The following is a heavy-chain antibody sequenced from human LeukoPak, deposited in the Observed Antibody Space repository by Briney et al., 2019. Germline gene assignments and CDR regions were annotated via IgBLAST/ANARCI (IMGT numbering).Heavy chain of an antibody. D-gene: IGHD3-22*01. J-gene: IGHJ5*02. CDR2: TYHRSKWYN. V-gene: IGHV6-1*01. CDR1: GDSVSSNSAA. CDR3: ARDSIGYDYESSGRLDP. Sequence: SQTLSLTCAISGDSVSSNSAAWDWIRQSPSRGLEWLGRTYHRSKWYNDYAASVKSRITINPDTSKNQFSLQLNSVTPEDTAVYYCARDSIGYDYESSGRLDPWGQGTLVTVSS.